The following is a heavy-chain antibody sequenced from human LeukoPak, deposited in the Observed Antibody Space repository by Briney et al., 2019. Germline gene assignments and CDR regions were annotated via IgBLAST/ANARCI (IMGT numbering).Heavy chain of an antibody. CDR1: GFTFSSYG. J-gene: IGHJ6*02. CDR2: IWYDGSNK. D-gene: IGHD3-3*01. Sequence: GSLRLSCAASGFTFSSYGMHWVRQAPGKGLEWAAVIWYDGSNKYYADSVKGRFTISRDNSKNTLYLQMNSLRAEDTAVYYCARERFLEWLTNYYYYGMDVWGQGTTVTVSS. V-gene: IGHV3-33*01. CDR3: ARERFLEWLTNYYYYGMDV.